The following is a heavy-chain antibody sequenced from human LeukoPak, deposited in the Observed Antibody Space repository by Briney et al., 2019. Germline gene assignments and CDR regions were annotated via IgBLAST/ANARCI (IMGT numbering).Heavy chain of an antibody. D-gene: IGHD3-10*01. Sequence: SETLSLTCTVSGGSISSYYWSWIRRPPGKGLEWIGYIYYSGSTNYNPSLKSRVTISVDTSKNQFSLKLTSVTAADTAVYYCARGFGDWGLSWFDPWGQGTLVTVSS. J-gene: IGHJ5*02. V-gene: IGHV4-59*01. CDR2: IYYSGST. CDR1: GGSISSYY. CDR3: ARGFGDWGLSWFDP.